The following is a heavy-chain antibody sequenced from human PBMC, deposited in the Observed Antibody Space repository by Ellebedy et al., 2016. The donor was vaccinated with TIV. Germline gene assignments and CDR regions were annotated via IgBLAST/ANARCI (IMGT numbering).Heavy chain of an antibody. Sequence: SGPTLVKPTQTLTVTCTFSGFSLTTTGMCVGWVRQPPGKALEWLARIDWDDDKYYSTSLKTRLTISKDTSKNQVVLTMTNMDPVDTATYYCAWETWGYSSGWYGRGIDYWGQGTLVTVSS. D-gene: IGHD6-19*01. V-gene: IGHV2-70*11. CDR1: GFSLTTTGMC. CDR3: AWETWGYSSGWYGRGIDY. J-gene: IGHJ4*02. CDR2: IDWDDDK.